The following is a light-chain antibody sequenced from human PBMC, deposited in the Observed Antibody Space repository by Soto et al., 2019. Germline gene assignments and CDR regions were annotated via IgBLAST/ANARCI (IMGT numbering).Light chain of an antibody. CDR3: QQANSFPST. J-gene: IGKJ5*01. Sequence: DIQMTQSPSSVFASVGDRVTITCRASQCVSTWLVWYQHKPVNAPNLLIYAASTLQSGVPSRFTGSGSGTDFTLTISSLQSEDFATYYCQQANSFPSTFGQGTRLEIK. CDR2: AAS. CDR1: QCVSTW. V-gene: IGKV1-12*01.